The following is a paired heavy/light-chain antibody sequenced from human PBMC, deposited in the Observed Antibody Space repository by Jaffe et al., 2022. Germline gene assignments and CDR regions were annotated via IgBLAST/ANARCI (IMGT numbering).Light chain of an antibody. Sequence: SYELTQPPSVSVSPGQTASITCSGDKLGDKYACWYQQKPGQSPVLVIYQDSKRPSGIPERFSGSNSGNTATLTISGTQAMDEADYYCQAWDSSTLVFGGGTKLTVL. CDR3: QAWDSSTLV. CDR2: QDS. J-gene: IGLJ2*01. CDR1: KLGDKY. V-gene: IGLV3-1*01.
Heavy chain of an antibody. CDR2: IVVGSGNT. CDR1: GFTFTSSA. CDR3: AAAGHLSEYYYGSGSVNAFDI. J-gene: IGHJ3*02. V-gene: IGHV1-58*01. Sequence: QMQLVQSGPEVKKPGTSVKVSCKASGFTFTSSAVQWVRQARGQRLEWIGWIVVGSGNTNYAQKFQERVTITRDMSTSTAYMELSSLRSEDTAVYYCAAAGHLSEYYYGSGSVNAFDIWGQGTMVTVSS. D-gene: IGHD3-10*01.